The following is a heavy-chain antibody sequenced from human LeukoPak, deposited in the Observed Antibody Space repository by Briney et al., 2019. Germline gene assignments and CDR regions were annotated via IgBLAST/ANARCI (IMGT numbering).Heavy chain of an antibody. CDR2: IYYSGST. D-gene: IGHD5-18*01. CDR3: ARGAHLRDTAMGFDY. V-gene: IGHV4-31*03. Sequence: SQTLSLTCTVSGGSISSGGYYWSWIRQHPGKGLEWIGYIYYSGSTYYNPSLNSRVTISVDTSKTQFSLKLSSVTAADTAVYYCARGAHLRDTAMGFDYWGQGTLVPASS. J-gene: IGHJ4*02. CDR1: GGSISSGGYY.